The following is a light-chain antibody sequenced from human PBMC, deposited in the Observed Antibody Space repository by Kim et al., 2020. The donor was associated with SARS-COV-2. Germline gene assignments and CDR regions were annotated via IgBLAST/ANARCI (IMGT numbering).Light chain of an antibody. Sequence: QSALTQPASVSGSPGQSITISCTGTSSDIGGYNYVSWYQQHPDKAPKLIIYDVIKRPSGVSNRFSGSKSGNTASLTISVLQADDEADYYCNSYTSSSTFDVFGTGTKVTVL. V-gene: IGLV2-14*03. J-gene: IGLJ1*01. CDR2: DVI. CDR1: SSDIGGYNY. CDR3: NSYTSSSTFDV.